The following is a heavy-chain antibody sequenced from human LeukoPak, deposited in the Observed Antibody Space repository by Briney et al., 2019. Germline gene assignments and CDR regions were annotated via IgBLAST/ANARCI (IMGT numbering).Heavy chain of an antibody. Sequence: GGSLRLSCAASGFTFSNYAMSWVRQAPGKGLEWVAGITDSGDSTSFSDSVKGRFTISRHNSKNTLYLQMSSLRVEDTAIYYCVRERVNVLRFLEWSTFDYWGQGTLAIVSS. D-gene: IGHD3-3*01. CDR3: VRERVNVLRFLEWSTFDY. CDR1: GFTFSNYA. CDR2: ITDSGDST. V-gene: IGHV3-23*01. J-gene: IGHJ4*02.